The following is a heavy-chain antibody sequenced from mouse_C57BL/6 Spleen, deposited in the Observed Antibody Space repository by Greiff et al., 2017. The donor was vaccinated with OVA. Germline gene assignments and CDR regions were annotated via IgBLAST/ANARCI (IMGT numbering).Heavy chain of an antibody. CDR2: IYPGDGDT. D-gene: IGHD1-1*01. V-gene: IGHV1-82*01. CDR1: GYAFSSSW. Sequence: QVQLKQSGPELVKPGASVKISCKASGYAFSSSWMNWVKQRPGKGLEWIGRIYPGDGDTNYNGKFKGKATLTADKSSSTAYMQLSSLTSEDSAVYFCARYVIYPEDFDYWGQGTTLTVSS. CDR3: ARYVIYPEDFDY. J-gene: IGHJ2*01.